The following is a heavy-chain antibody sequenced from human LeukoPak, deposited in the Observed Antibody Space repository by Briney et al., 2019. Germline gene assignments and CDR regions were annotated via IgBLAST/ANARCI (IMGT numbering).Heavy chain of an antibody. V-gene: IGHV4-59*01. Sequence: SENLSLTCTVSGGSISSYYWSWIRQPPGKGLKWIGYIYYSGSTNYNPSLKNRVTISVDTSKTPVSLKLSSVPAADTAVYYCARDKWHGSGSYYNDPYSYYGMDVWGKGTTVTVYS. CDR2: IYYSGST. D-gene: IGHD3-10*01. CDR3: ARDKWHGSGSYYNDPYSYYGMDV. CDR1: GGSISSYY. J-gene: IGHJ6*04.